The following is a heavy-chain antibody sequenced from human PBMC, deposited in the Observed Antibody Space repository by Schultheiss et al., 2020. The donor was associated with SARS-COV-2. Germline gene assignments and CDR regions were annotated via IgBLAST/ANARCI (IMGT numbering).Heavy chain of an antibody. V-gene: IGHV4-59*06. CDR1: GGSISSYY. Sequence: SQTLSLTCTVSGGSISSYYWSWIRQPAGKGLEWIGYIYYSGSTYYNPSLKSLVTISVDTSKNQFSLKLSSVTAADTAVYYCARASSGSYRDDAFDIWGQGTMVTVSS. J-gene: IGHJ3*02. CDR3: ARASSGSYRDDAFDI. CDR2: IYYSGST. D-gene: IGHD1-26*01.